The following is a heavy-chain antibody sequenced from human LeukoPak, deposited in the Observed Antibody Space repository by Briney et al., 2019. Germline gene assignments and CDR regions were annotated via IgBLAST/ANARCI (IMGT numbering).Heavy chain of an antibody. CDR2: IRSKAYGGTT. D-gene: IGHD3-3*01. V-gene: IGHV3-49*03. Sequence: GALRLSCTASGFTFGDYAMSWFRQAPGKGLEWVGFIRSKAYGGTTEYAASVKGRFTISRDDSKSVAYLRMNSLKTEDTAVYYCTRDLDVDTIFGVVIPVGYWGQGTLVTVSS. CDR3: TRDLDVDTIFGVVIPVGY. CDR1: GFTFGDYA. J-gene: IGHJ4*02.